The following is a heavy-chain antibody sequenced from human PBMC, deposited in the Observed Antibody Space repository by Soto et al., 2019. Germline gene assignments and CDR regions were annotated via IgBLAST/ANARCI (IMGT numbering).Heavy chain of an antibody. D-gene: IGHD2-15*01. CDR2: ISRSGNNI. J-gene: IGHJ6*03. Sequence: QAQLVESGGGLVKPGGSLTLSCAVSGFKVSDYYMSWIRQAPGKGLDWVSMISRSGNNIHYADSVKGRFTISKDNAKNSLYLQMTSLSPEDTAVYYCARGEAVFLYDYMDVWGKGTTVTVS. V-gene: IGHV3-11*01. CDR1: GFKVSDYY. CDR3: ARGEAVFLYDYMDV.